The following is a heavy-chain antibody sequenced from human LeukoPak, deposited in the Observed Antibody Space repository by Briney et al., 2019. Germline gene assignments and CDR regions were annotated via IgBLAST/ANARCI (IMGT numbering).Heavy chain of an antibody. CDR2: VSSSGSGDNT. CDR1: GVTLSTYA. J-gene: IGHJ5*02. CDR3: AKDPTSVGGRHDCLLDS. D-gene: IGHD3-9*01. Sequence: PGGSLRLSCAASGVTLSTYAMSWARQAPGKGLEWVSGVSSSGSGDNTYYADSVKGRFTISRDNSKNTLYLQMNYLRAEDTAVYYCAKDPTSVGGRHDCLLDSWGQGTLVTVSS. V-gene: IGHV3-23*01.